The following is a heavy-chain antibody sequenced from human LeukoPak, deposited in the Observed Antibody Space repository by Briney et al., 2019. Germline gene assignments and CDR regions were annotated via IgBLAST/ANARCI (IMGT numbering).Heavy chain of an antibody. CDR3: ARGVSGWYYLDS. Sequence: SETLSLTCTVSGGSISSSSYYWGWIRQPPGKGLEWIGSIYYSGSTYYNPSLKSRVTISVDTSKNQFSLKLSSVTAADTAVYYCARGVSGWYYLDSWGQGTLVTVSS. CDR1: GGSISSSSYY. J-gene: IGHJ4*02. CDR2: IYYSGST. V-gene: IGHV4-39*01. D-gene: IGHD6-19*01.